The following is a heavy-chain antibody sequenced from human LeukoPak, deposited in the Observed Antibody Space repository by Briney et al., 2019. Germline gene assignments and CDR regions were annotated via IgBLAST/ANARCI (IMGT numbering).Heavy chain of an antibody. Sequence: RGSLRLSCAASGFTFSSYAMHWVRQAPGKGLEYVSAISSNGGSTYYANSVKGRFTISRDNSKNTLYLQMGSLRAEDMAVYYCARVAAAGSSDYWGQGTLVTVSS. J-gene: IGHJ4*02. CDR1: GFTFSSYA. CDR3: ARVAAAGSSDY. D-gene: IGHD6-13*01. V-gene: IGHV3-64*01. CDR2: ISSNGGST.